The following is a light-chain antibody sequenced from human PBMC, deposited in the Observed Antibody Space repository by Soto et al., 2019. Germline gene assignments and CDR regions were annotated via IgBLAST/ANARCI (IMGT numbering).Light chain of an antibody. Sequence: QSALTQPASVSGSPGQSITISCTGTRSDVGNYKFVSWYQQHPGKVPKLLMYEVSNRPSGISNRFSGSKSGNTASLTISGLQAEDEADYSCSAYTITNTVLFGGGTKLTVL. J-gene: IGLJ2*01. CDR1: RSDVGNYKF. CDR3: SAYTITNTVL. V-gene: IGLV2-14*01. CDR2: EVS.